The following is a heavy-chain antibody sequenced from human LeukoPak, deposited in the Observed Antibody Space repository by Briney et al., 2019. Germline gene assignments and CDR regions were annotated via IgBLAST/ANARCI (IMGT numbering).Heavy chain of an antibody. Sequence: RASVKVSCKASGYTFTGCYLHWVRQAPGQGLEWMGWINPNTGGTYNGQKFQGRVTMTRDTSISTVYMELRRLRSDDTAFYYCARAAKFSSGWYGDALDMWGQGTLVTISS. D-gene: IGHD6-19*01. V-gene: IGHV1-2*02. CDR2: INPNTGGT. CDR3: ARAAKFSSGWYGDALDM. CDR1: GYTFTGCY. J-gene: IGHJ3*02.